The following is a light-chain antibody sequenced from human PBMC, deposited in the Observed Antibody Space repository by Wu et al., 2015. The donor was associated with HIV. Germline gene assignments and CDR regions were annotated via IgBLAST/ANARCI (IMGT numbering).Light chain of an antibody. CDR3: QHYGGFPXT. CDR1: QDVRRW. J-gene: IGKJ1*01. Sequence: DIQMTQSPSTLSASIGDRVTITCRTSQDVRRWLAWYQQKPGKAPKLLIYLASVLENGVPSNFNGSGSGTEFTLTINNMQPDDSATYYCQHYGGFPXTFGQGTKVEI. V-gene: IGKV1-5*03. CDR2: LAS.